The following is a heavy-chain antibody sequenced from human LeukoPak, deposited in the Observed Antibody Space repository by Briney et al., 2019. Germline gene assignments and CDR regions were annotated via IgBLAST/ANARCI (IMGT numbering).Heavy chain of an antibody. CDR2: ITDSGGTA. CDR1: GFTFSSYV. J-gene: IGHJ3*02. Sequence: GGSLRLSCGASGFTFSSYVMSWARQAPGKGLGWVSGITDSGGTAYYADSVKGRFTISRDNSKNTLFLEMNSLRAEDTAVYYCASTEIVGATTGAFDIWGQGTMVTVSS. V-gene: IGHV3-23*01. D-gene: IGHD1-26*01. CDR3: ASTEIVGATTGAFDI.